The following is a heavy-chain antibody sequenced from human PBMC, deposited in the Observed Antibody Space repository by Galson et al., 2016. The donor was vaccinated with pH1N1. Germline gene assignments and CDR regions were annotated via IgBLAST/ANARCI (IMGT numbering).Heavy chain of an antibody. D-gene: IGHD5-18*01. CDR2: NSGSGGST. V-gene: IGHV3-23*01. CDR1: GFTFSNFV. CDR3: AKHPYYVDTAKLDY. Sequence: SLRLSCAASGFTFSNFVMSWVRQAPGKGLEWVSTNSGSGGSTYYADSVKGRFTITRDNSKNTVYLQMNSLRADDAAVYYCAKHPYYVDTAKLDYWGQGTLVSVSS. J-gene: IGHJ4*02.